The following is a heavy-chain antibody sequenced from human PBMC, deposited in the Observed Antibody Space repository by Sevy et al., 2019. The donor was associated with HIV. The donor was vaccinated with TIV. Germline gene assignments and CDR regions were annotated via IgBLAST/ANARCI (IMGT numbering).Heavy chain of an antibody. V-gene: IGHV3-30*02. CDR1: GFTFSYSG. CDR3: AKNTAAVGTGGFDY. D-gene: IGHD6-13*01. CDR2: IQYDGNNK. J-gene: IGHJ4*02. Sequence: GGSLRLSCAASGFTFSYSGMHWIRQAPGQGLEWVTFIQYDGNNKYYADSVKGRFTISRDNSKNTLYLRMNSLRSDDTAVYYCAKNTAAVGTGGFDYWGQRTLVTVSS.